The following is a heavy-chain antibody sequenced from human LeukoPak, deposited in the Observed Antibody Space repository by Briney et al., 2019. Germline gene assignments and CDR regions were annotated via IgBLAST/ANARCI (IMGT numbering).Heavy chain of an antibody. CDR2: INSDGSST. CDR1: GFTFSSYW. Sequence: GGSLRLSCAASGFTFSSYWMHWVRQAPGKGLVWVSRINSDGSSTSYADSVKGRFTISRDNSKNTLYLQMNSLRAEDTAVYYCAKDAISGDLDHWGQGTLVTVSS. V-gene: IGHV3-74*01. J-gene: IGHJ4*02. D-gene: IGHD1-26*01. CDR3: AKDAISGDLDH.